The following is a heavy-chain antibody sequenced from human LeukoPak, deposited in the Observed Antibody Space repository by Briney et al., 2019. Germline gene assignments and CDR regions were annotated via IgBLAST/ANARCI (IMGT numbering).Heavy chain of an antibody. V-gene: IGHV4-34*01. J-gene: IGHJ4*02. CDR1: GGSFSGYY. Sequence: SETLSLTCAVYGGSFSGYYWSWIRQPPGKGLEWIGEINHSGSTNYNPSLKSRVTISVDTSKNQFSLKLSSVTAADTAVYCCARGRGYWGQGTLVTVSS. CDR3: ARGRGY. D-gene: IGHD3-10*01. CDR2: INHSGST.